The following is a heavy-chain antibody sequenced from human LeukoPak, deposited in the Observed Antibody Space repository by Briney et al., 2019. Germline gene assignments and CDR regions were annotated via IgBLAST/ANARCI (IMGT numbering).Heavy chain of an antibody. CDR3: ARTPKSETYYYDSSGYSPFDY. V-gene: IGHV1-69*05. D-gene: IGHD3-22*01. CDR2: TVPIFGTA. CDR1: GGTFSSYA. Sequence: ASVKVSCKASGGTFSSYAISWVRQPPGQGLEWMGGTVPIFGTANYAQKFQGRVTITTDESTSTAYMELSSLRSEDTAVYYCARTPKSETYYYDSSGYSPFDYWGQGTLVTVSS. J-gene: IGHJ4*02.